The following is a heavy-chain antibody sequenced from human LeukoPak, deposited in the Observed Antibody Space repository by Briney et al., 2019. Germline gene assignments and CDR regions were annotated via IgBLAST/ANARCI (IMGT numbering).Heavy chain of an antibody. CDR3: ARDGAEGSPYSSGYYLYYYYYYGMDV. Sequence: GGSLRLSCAASGFTFSNYAMSWVRQAPGKGLEWVSSISSSSSYIYYADSVKGRFTISRDNAKNSLYLQMNSLRAEDTAVYYCARDGAEGSPYSSGYYLYYYYYYGMDVWGQGTTVTVSS. J-gene: IGHJ6*02. CDR1: GFTFSNYA. CDR2: ISSSSSYI. V-gene: IGHV3-21*01. D-gene: IGHD3-22*01.